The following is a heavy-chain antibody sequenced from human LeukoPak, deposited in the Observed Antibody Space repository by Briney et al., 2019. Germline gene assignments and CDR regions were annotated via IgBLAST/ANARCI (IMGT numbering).Heavy chain of an antibody. CDR1: AGSISSSSHH. V-gene: IGHV4-39*01. CDR3: VRHDGRGGATMGALDS. J-gene: IGHJ4*02. CDR2: ICYGRTT. Sequence: PSETLPLTCTVSAGSISSSSHHWGWIRQSPGKGLEWIGSICYGRTTYYNPSLNSRVTISVVTSKNQFSLQLNSVTAADTAVYYCVRHDGRGGATMGALDSWGQGTLVTVSS. D-gene: IGHD5-12*01.